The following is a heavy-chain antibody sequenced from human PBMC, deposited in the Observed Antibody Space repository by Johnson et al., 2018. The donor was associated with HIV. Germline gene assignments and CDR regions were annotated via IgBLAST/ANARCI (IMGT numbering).Heavy chain of an antibody. D-gene: IGHD3-22*01. Sequence: VQLVESGGGVVRPGGSLRLSCAASGFTFDDFGLSWVRQAPGKGLEWVSGINWNGGSTGYANSVKGRFTISRENAKNSLYLHMHSLRAEDTASYYCARRQDYDTSGYFYHESAFDIWGQGTMVTVSS. CDR3: ARRQDYDTSGYFYHESAFDI. CDR1: GFTFDDFG. J-gene: IGHJ3*02. CDR2: INWNGGST. V-gene: IGHV3-20*04.